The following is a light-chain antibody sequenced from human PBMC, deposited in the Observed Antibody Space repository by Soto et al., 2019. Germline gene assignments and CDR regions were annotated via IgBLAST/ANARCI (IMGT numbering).Light chain of an antibody. V-gene: IGKV1-39*01. J-gene: IGKJ3*01. CDR2: AAS. CDR3: QQSYRAPLT. Sequence: DIQMTQSPSSLSASVGDRVTITCRASQSISTYLNWYQQKPGKAPKFLIHAASSLQSGAPSRFSGSGSGTDFTLTISSLQPEDCATYDCQQSYRAPLTCGPGTKVAIK. CDR1: QSISTY.